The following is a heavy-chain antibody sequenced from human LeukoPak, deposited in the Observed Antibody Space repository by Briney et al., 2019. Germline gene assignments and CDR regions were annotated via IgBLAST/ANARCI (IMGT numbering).Heavy chain of an antibody. CDR3: ARDFSDYDILTGYFSRWFDP. D-gene: IGHD3-9*01. Sequence: GGSLRLSCAASGFTVSSNYMSWVRQAPGKGLEWVSVIYSGGSTYYADSVKGRFTISRDNSKNTLYLQMNSLRAEDTAVYYCARDFSDYDILTGYFSRWFDPWGQGTLVTVSS. J-gene: IGHJ5*02. CDR2: IYSGGST. V-gene: IGHV3-53*01. CDR1: GFTVSSNY.